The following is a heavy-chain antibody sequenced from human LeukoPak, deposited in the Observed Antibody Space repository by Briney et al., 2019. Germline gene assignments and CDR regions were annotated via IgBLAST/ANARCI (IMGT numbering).Heavy chain of an antibody. CDR2: IYYSGST. CDR1: GGSISSSSYY. CDR3: ARLEGRDYGESGVDY. V-gene: IGHV4-39*01. Sequence: SETLSLTCTVSGGSISSSSYYWGWIRQPPGKGLEWIGSIYYSGSTYYNPSLKSRVTISVDTSKNQFSLKLSSVSAADTAVYYCARLEGRDYGESGVDYWGQGTLVTVSS. J-gene: IGHJ4*02. D-gene: IGHD4-17*01.